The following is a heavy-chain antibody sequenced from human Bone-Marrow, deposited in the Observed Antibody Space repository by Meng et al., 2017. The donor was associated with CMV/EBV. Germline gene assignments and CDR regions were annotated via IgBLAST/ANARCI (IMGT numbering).Heavy chain of an antibody. Sequence: GSLRLSCAVYGGSFSGYYWNWIRQPPGKGLEWIGEINHSGSTNYNPSLKSRVIISVDTSKNQFSLKLSSVTAADTAVYYCARSTNYGMDGWGQGTTVTVSS. CDR3: ARSTNYGMDG. J-gene: IGHJ6*02. CDR1: GGSFSGYY. D-gene: IGHD1-26*01. V-gene: IGHV4-34*01. CDR2: INHSGST.